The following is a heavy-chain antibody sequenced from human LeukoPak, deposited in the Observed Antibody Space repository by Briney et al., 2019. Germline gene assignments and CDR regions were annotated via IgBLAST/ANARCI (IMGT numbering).Heavy chain of an antibody. J-gene: IGHJ4*02. CDR3: AREGDYYDTSGTFEY. Sequence: SETLSLTCAVYGGSFSGYYWSWIRQPPGKGLEWIGEINHSGSTNYNPSLKSRVTISGDTSKNQFSLKLISVTAADTAVYYCAREGDYYDTSGTFEYWGQGTLVTVSS. CDR1: GGSFSGYY. D-gene: IGHD3-22*01. V-gene: IGHV4-34*01. CDR2: INHSGST.